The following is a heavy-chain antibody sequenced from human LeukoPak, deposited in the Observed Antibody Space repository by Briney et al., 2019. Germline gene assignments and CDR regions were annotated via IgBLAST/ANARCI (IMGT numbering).Heavy chain of an antibody. CDR3: ARPEASGWYCKD. D-gene: IGHD6-19*01. J-gene: IGHJ4*02. CDR2: IYSGGST. CDR1: GFTVSSNY. V-gene: IGHV3-66*04. Sequence: GGSLRLSCAASGFTVSSNYMSWVRQAPGKGLEWVSVIYSGGSTYYADSVKGRFTIFRDNSKNTLYLQMNSLRAEDTAVYYCARPEASGWYCKDWGQGTLVTVSS.